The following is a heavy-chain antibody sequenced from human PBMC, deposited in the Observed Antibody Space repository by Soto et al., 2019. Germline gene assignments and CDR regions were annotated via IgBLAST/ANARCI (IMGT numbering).Heavy chain of an antibody. J-gene: IGHJ4*02. CDR1: GFTFSSYA. D-gene: IGHD2-2*01. Sequence: PGGSLRLCCAASGFTFSSYAMGWVRQAPGKGLEWVSAISGSGGSTYYADSVKGRFTISRDNSKNTLYLQMNSLRAEDTAVYYCAKDRVVVVPAAMGFDYWGQGTLVTVSS. CDR2: ISGSGGST. V-gene: IGHV3-23*01. CDR3: AKDRVVVVPAAMGFDY.